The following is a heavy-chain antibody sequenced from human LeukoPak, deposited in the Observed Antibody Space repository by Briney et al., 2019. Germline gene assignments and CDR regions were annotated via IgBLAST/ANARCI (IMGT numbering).Heavy chain of an antibody. J-gene: IGHJ6*03. V-gene: IGHV1-18*01. CDR2: ISAYNGNT. CDR3: ARASDYDFWSGYLYYMDV. Sequence: ASVKVSCKASGYTFTSYGISWVRQAPGQGLEWMGWISAYNGNTNYAQKLQGRVTMTTDTSTSTAYMELRSLRSDDTAVYYCARASDYDFWSGYLYYMDVWGKGTTVTVSS. CDR1: GYTFTSYG. D-gene: IGHD3-3*01.